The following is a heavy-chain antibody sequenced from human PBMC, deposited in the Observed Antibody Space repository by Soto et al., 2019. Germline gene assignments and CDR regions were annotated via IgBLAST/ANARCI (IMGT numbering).Heavy chain of an antibody. CDR3: ATGGPYYYDTSGYGFDY. Sequence: ASVKVSCKASGYTFTGYYMHWVRQAPGQGLEWMGWINPNSGGTNYAQKFQGRVTMTRDTSISTAYMELSRLRSDATAVYYCATGGPYYYDTSGYGFDYWGQGTLVTVSS. CDR1: GYTFTGYY. D-gene: IGHD3-22*01. V-gene: IGHV1-2*02. CDR2: INPNSGGT. J-gene: IGHJ4*02.